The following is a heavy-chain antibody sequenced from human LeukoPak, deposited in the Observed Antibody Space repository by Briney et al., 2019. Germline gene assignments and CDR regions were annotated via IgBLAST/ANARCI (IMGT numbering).Heavy chain of an antibody. J-gene: IGHJ4*02. D-gene: IGHD6-13*01. CDR1: GYSFTSYW. Sequence: GESLKISCKGSGYSFTSYWIGWVRQMPGKGLEWMGIIYPGDSDTRYSPSFQGQVTISADKSISTAYLQWSSLKASDTAMYYCARYRAARENLRIAAAYGHFDYWGQGTLVTVSS. CDR2: IYPGDSDT. CDR3: ARYRAARENLRIAAAYGHFDY. V-gene: IGHV5-51*01.